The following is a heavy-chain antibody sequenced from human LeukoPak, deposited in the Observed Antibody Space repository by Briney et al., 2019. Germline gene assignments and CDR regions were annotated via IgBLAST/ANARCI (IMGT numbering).Heavy chain of an antibody. Sequence: TGGSLRLSRAASGFIFSRYWMSWVRQAPGKGLEWVANMNQDGSEKYYVDSVKGRFTISRDNAKNSLYLQMNSLRAEDTAVYYCARRYMATSAEDFEYWGQGTLVIVSS. D-gene: IGHD5-24*01. V-gene: IGHV3-7*01. CDR3: ARRYMATSAEDFEY. CDR2: MNQDGSEK. J-gene: IGHJ4*02. CDR1: GFIFSRYW.